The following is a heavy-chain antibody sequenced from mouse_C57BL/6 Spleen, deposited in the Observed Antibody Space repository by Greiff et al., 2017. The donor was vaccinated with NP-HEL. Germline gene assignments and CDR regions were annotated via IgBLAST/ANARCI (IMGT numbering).Heavy chain of an antibody. D-gene: IGHD2-4*01. CDR3: ARLDDYDAWFAY. J-gene: IGHJ3*01. CDR2: INPYNGDT. CDR1: GYSFTGYF. Sequence: DVQLQESGPELVKPGDSVKISCKASGYSFTGYFMNWVMQSHGKSLEWIGRINPYNGDTFYNQKFKGKATLTVDKSSSTAHMELRSLTSEDSAVYYCARLDDYDAWFAYWGQGTLVTVSA. V-gene: IGHV1-20*01.